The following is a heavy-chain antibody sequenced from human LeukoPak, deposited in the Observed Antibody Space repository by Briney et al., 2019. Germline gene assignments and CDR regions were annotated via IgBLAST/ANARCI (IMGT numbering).Heavy chain of an antibody. V-gene: IGHV1-18*01. J-gene: IGHJ6*02. D-gene: IGHD6-13*01. CDR3: ARDLKGIAAAAFYGMDV. CDR1: GYTFTSYG. Sequence: ASVTVSCKASGYTFTSYGISWVRQAPGQGLEWMGWISAYNGNTNYAQKLQGRVTMTTDTSTSTAYMELRSLRSDDTAVYYCARDLKGIAAAAFYGMDVWGQGTTVTVSS. CDR2: ISAYNGNT.